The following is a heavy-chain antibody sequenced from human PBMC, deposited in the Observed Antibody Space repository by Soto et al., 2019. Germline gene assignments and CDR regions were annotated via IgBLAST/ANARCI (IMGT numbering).Heavy chain of an antibody. CDR1: GGTFSSYA. V-gene: IGHV1-69*13. CDR2: ISPIFGTA. CDR3: ASDRQTNCFDP. J-gene: IGHJ5*02. Sequence: SVKVSCKASGGTFSSYAISWVRQAPGQGLEWMGGISPIFGTANYAQKFQGRVTITADESTTTAYMELRSLRSEDTAVYYCASDRQTNCFDPWGRGTLVTVSS.